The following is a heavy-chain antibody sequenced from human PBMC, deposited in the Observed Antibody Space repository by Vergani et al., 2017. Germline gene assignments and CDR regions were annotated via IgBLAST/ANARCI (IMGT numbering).Heavy chain of an antibody. Sequence: QVQLQESGPGLVKPSETLSLTCTVSGGSISSYYWSWIRQPPGKGLEWIGYIYYSGSTNYNPSLKRRVTISVDTSKNQFSLKLSSVTAADTAVYYCARGSHYYYDSIPAWYYYGMDVWGQGTTVTVSS. J-gene: IGHJ6*02. CDR3: ARGSHYYYDSIPAWYYYGMDV. CDR2: IYYSGST. V-gene: IGHV4-59*01. D-gene: IGHD3-22*01. CDR1: GGSISSYY.